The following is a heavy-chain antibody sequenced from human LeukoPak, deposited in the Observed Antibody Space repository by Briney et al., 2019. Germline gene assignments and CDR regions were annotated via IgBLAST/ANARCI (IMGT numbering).Heavy chain of an antibody. D-gene: IGHD2-15*01. Sequence: SETLSLTCVVSGDSISSSKWWTWVRQPPGKGLEWIGEIHHSGSANYNPSLKSRVIISVDKSENQFSLKLTSVTAADTAVYYCATKDVAAAGTPFDYWGQGILVTVSS. J-gene: IGHJ4*02. CDR2: IHHSGSA. CDR3: ATKDVAAAGTPFDY. CDR1: GDSISSSKW. V-gene: IGHV4/OR15-8*01.